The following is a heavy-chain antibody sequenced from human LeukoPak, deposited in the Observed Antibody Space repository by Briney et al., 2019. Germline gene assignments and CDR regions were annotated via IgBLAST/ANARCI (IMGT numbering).Heavy chain of an antibody. J-gene: IGHJ4*02. CDR2: ISSSSSYI. D-gene: IGHD3-22*01. CDR1: GFTFSSYS. CDR3: ARVRGVVITAMIFDY. Sequence: PGGSLRLSCAASGFTFSSYSMIWVRQAPGKGLEWVSSISSSSSYIYYADSVKGRFTISRDNSKNTLYLQMNSLRAEDTAVYYCARVRGVVITAMIFDYWGQGTLVTVSS. V-gene: IGHV3-21*01.